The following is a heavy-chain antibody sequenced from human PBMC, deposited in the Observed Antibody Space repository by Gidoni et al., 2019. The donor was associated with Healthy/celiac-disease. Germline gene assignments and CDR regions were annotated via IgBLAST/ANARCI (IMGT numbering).Heavy chain of an antibody. CDR1: VFPFSRYR. CDR2: ISSSSSYI. V-gene: IGHV3-21*01. CDR3: ARTLTGTTTEDAFDI. J-gene: IGHJ3*02. Sequence: EVQLVESGGGLVKPGGSLRLSCAAPVFPFSRYRMNWVRQAPGKGLGGVASISSSSSYIYYADAVKGRFTISRDNAKNSLYLQMNSLRAEDTAVYYCARTLTGTTTEDAFDIWGQGTMVTVSS. D-gene: IGHD1-20*01.